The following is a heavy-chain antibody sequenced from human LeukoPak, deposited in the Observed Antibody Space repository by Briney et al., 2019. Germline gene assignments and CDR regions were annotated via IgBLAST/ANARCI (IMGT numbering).Heavy chain of an antibody. J-gene: IGHJ6*03. D-gene: IGHD2-2*02. CDR3: ARVAAEVVGVPGAIGFGWLRRDYYYMDV. V-gene: IGHV1-46*01. Sequence: ASVKVSCKAFGYTFTGYWMHWVRQAPGQGPEWMGVISPSGGSTSYAQKFQGRVTMTRDMSTSTVHMELSSLRSEDTAVYYCARVAAEVVGVPGAIGFGWLRRDYYYMDVWGKGTPVTVSS. CDR2: ISPSGGST. CDR1: GYTFTGYW.